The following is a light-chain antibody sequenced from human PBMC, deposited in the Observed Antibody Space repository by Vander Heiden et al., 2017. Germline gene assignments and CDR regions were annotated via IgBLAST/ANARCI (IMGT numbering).Light chain of an antibody. V-gene: IGKV3-20*01. J-gene: IGKJ2*02. Sequence: EIVLTPSPGTLSFSPGERATLSCRASQSVGNNYLDWYQQKPGQAPRLLIYDASTRATGIPDRFSGSGSGTDFTLTISRLEPEDFAVYYCQQYGHSPRTFGQGTKLEIK. CDR3: QQYGHSPRT. CDR1: QSVGNNY. CDR2: DAS.